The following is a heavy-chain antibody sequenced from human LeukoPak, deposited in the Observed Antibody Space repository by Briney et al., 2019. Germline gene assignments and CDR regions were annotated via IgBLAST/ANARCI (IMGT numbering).Heavy chain of an antibody. Sequence: GGSLRLSCAASGFTFSSYSMKWVCQAPGKGLEWGSYISSSSSTIYYADSVKGRFTISRDNAKNSLYLQMNSLRDEDTAVYYCARAPGFLDLNDDAFDIWGQGTMVTVSS. D-gene: IGHD3-3*01. CDR3: ARAPGFLDLNDDAFDI. CDR1: GFTFSSYS. J-gene: IGHJ3*02. V-gene: IGHV3-48*02. CDR2: ISSSSSTI.